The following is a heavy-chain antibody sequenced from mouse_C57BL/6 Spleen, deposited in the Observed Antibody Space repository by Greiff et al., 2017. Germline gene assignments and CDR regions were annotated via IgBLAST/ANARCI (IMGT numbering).Heavy chain of an antibody. Sequence: QVQLQQPGAELVMPGASVKLSCKASGYTFTSYWMHWVKQRPGQGLEWIGEIDPSDSYTNYNQKFKGKSTVTVDKSSSTAYMQLSSLTSEDSAVYYCARSTAQAFAYWGQGTLVTVSA. CDR2: IDPSDSYT. CDR3: ARSTAQAFAY. CDR1: GYTFTSYW. D-gene: IGHD3-2*02. J-gene: IGHJ3*01. V-gene: IGHV1-69*01.